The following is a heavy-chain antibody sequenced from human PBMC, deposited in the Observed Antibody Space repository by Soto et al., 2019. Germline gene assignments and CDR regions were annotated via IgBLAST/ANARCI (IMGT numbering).Heavy chain of an antibody. CDR1: VDTLTELS. J-gene: IGHJ4*02. Sequence: ASVTVSCTFSVDTLTELSMHCVRQATGKGLEWMGGFDPEDGETIYAQKFQGRVTMTEDTSTDTAYMELSSLRSEDTAVYYCATGGYDILTGYPEYDFDDWGQGTLVTVSS. CDR2: FDPEDGET. CDR3: ATGGYDILTGYPEYDFDD. D-gene: IGHD3-9*01. V-gene: IGHV1-24*01.